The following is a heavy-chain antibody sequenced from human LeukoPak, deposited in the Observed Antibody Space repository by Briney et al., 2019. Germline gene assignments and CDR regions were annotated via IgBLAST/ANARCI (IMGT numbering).Heavy chain of an antibody. CDR2: IYYSGST. Sequence: SETLSLTCTVSGGSISSGGYYWSWIRQHPGKGLEWIVYIYYSGSTYYNPSLKSRFTISVNTSKNQFSLKLSSVTAADTAVYYCARDYCSSTSCYLDYWGQGTLVTVSS. V-gene: IGHV4-31*03. CDR1: GGSISSGGYY. J-gene: IGHJ4*02. CDR3: ARDYCSSTSCYLDY. D-gene: IGHD2-2*01.